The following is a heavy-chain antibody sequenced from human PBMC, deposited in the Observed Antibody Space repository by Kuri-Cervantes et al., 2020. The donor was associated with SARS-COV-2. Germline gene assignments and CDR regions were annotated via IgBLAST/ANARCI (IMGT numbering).Heavy chain of an antibody. CDR2: IYYSGST. J-gene: IGHJ4*02. Sequence: ESLKISCTVSGGSISSSSYYWGWIRQPPGKGLEWIGSIYYSGSTYYNPSLKSRVTICVDTSKNQFSLKLSSVTAADTAVYYCAGGEYQLLYAYSYGSIDYWGQGTLVTVSS. D-gene: IGHD2-2*02. CDR1: GGSISSSSYY. CDR3: AGGEYQLLYAYSYGSIDY. V-gene: IGHV4-39*01.